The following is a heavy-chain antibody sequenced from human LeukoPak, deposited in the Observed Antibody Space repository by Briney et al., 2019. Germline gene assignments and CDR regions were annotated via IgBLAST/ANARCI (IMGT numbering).Heavy chain of an antibody. CDR3: ARAEEGGYYFSDDAFDI. CDR1: GGSFSGYY. Sequence: SETLSLTCAVYGGSFSGYYWSWIRQPPGKGLEWIGEINHSGSTNYNPSLKSRVTISVDTSKNQFSLKLSSVTAADTAAYYCARAEEGGYYFSDDAFDIWGQGTMVTVSS. J-gene: IGHJ3*02. CDR2: INHSGST. V-gene: IGHV4-34*01. D-gene: IGHD3-22*01.